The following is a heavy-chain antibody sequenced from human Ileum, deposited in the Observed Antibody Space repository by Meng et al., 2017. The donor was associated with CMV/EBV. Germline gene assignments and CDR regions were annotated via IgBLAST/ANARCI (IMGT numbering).Heavy chain of an antibody. CDR1: GGSISSGDYY. J-gene: IGHJ1*01. CDR3: ARAISGHYYVP. D-gene: IGHD3-22*01. CDR2: INYRGTT. V-gene: IGHV4-30-4*08. Sequence: QVQEQEAGPGLVKPSQTLTPTCTVSGGSISSGDYYWSWIREPPGKGLEWIGYINYRGTTYYNPSLKSRLTISVDTSNNQFSLILSSVTAADTALYYCARAISGHYYVPWGQGTLVTVSS.